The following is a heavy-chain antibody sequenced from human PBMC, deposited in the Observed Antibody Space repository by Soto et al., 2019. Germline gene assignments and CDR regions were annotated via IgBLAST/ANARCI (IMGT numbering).Heavy chain of an antibody. D-gene: IGHD6-13*01. Sequence: PGGSLRLSCAASGFTFSSYAMSWVRQAPGKGLEWVGFIRSKAYGGTTEYAASVKGRFTISRDDSKSIAYLQMNSLKTEDTAVYYCTRVVGRIAAAAPGQTEFDPWGQGTRVTVAS. CDR2: IRSKAYGGTT. CDR3: TRVVGRIAAAAPGQTEFDP. CDR1: GFTFSSYA. V-gene: IGHV3-49*04. J-gene: IGHJ5*02.